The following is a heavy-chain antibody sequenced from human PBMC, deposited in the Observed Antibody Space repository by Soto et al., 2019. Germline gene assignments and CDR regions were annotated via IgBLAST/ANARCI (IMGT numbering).Heavy chain of an antibody. D-gene: IGHD2-15*01. V-gene: IGHV3-30-3*01. J-gene: IGHJ4*02. CDR3: ARVPSGYCSGGSCYPGGY. CDR2: ISYDGSNK. CDR1: GFTFSSYA. Sequence: LRLSCAASGFTFSSYAMHWVRQAPGKGLEWVAVISYDGSNKYYADSVKGRFTISRDNSKNTLYLQMNSLRAEDTAVYYCARVPSGYCSGGSCYPGGYWGQGTLVTVSS.